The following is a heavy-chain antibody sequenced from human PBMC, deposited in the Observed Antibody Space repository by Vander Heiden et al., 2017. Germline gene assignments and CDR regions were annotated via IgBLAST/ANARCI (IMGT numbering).Heavy chain of an antibody. J-gene: IGHJ4*02. CDR2: INPNSGDT. CDR3: ARLRGGVGLDY. Sequence: QVQLVQSGAEVKKPGASVKVSCKASGYTFTGYYIHWVRQAPGQGLEWMGLINPNSGDTNHAQKFQGRVTMTRETSHSTAYMELSRLRSDDPAVYYCARLRGGVGLDYWGQGTLVTVSS. V-gene: IGHV1-2*02. CDR1: GYTFTGYY. D-gene: IGHD3-16*01.